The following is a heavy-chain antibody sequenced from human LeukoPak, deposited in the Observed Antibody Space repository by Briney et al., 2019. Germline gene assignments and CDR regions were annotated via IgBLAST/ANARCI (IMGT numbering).Heavy chain of an antibody. CDR1: GGSISSSSYY. V-gene: IGHV4-39*01. D-gene: IGHD3-10*01. CDR3: ARQSLIRITMVRGVTNWFDP. Sequence: SETLSLTRTVSGGSISSSSYYWGWIRQPPGKGLEWIGSIYYSGSTYCNPSLKSRVTISVDTSKNQFSLKLSSVTAADTAVYYCARQSLIRITMVRGVTNWFDPWGQGTLVTVSS. J-gene: IGHJ5*02. CDR2: IYYSGST.